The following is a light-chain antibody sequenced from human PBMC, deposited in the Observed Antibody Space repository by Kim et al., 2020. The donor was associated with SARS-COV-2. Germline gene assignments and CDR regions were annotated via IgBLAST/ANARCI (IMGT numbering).Light chain of an antibody. V-gene: IGLV3-21*04. CDR2: YES. Sequence: APGKQAGITCGGKNNGRKKVPWYQQKPGQAPVVVINYESDRPSGIPDRCFGCTNGKKAAMTISRVEAGEEDDYYCQVWDSSSDHVVFGGGTQLTVL. CDR1: NNGRKK. J-gene: IGLJ2*01. CDR3: QVWDSSSDHVV.